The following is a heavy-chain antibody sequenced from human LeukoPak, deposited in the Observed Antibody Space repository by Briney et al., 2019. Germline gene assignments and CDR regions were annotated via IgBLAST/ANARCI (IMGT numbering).Heavy chain of an antibody. V-gene: IGHV1-18*01. CDR1: GYSLTNFG. CDR3: ARVYCSSTSCYLGYYYGMDV. Sequence: ASVKVSCKASGYSLTNFGISWVRQAPGQGLEWMGWISGSNGNTNYAQILQGRVTMTTDTSTGTAYMELRGLRSEDTAVYYCARVYCSSTSCYLGYYYGMDVWGQGTTVTVSS. J-gene: IGHJ6*02. CDR2: ISGSNGNT. D-gene: IGHD2-2*01.